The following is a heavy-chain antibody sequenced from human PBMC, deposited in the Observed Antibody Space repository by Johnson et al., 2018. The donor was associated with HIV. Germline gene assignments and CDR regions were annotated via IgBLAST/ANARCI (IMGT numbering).Heavy chain of an antibody. CDR3: ARGSKWELLGAFDI. CDR2: VSYDGSNK. CDR1: GFTFSTEA. V-gene: IGHV3-30-3*01. D-gene: IGHD1-26*01. J-gene: IGHJ3*02. Sequence: QVQLVESGGGVVQPGRSLRLSCAASGFTFSTEALHWVRQAPGKGLEWVAVVSYDGSNKYYAASVKGRFTISRDNSKNTLYLQMNSLIAEDTAVYYCARGSKWELLGAFDIWGQGTMVTVSS.